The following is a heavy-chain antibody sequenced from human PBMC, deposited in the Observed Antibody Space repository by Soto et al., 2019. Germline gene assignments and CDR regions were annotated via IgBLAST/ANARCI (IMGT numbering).Heavy chain of an antibody. CDR3: AREGVVAGNFDY. D-gene: IGHD6-19*01. J-gene: IGHJ4*02. CDR2: ITAYNGNT. Sequence: GASVKVSCKVSGYTFSSYGISWVRQAPGQGLEWMGWITAYNGNTNYAQKLQGRVTMTTDTSTSTAYMELRSLRSDDTAVYYCAREGVVAGNFDYWGQGTLVTVSS. CDR1: GYTFSSYG. V-gene: IGHV1-18*01.